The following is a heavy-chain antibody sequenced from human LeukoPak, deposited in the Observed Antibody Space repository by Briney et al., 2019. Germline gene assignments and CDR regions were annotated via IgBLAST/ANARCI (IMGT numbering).Heavy chain of an antibody. CDR1: GYTFTSYY. D-gene: IGHD2-8*01. CDR2: INPSGGST. Sequence: ASVKVSCKASGYTFTSYYMHWVRQAPGQGLEWMGIINPSGGSTSYAQKFQGRVTITRDTSTSTVYMELSSLRSEDTAVYYCARVPPWYYFDYWGQGTLVTVSS. CDR3: ARVPPWYYFDY. J-gene: IGHJ4*02. V-gene: IGHV1-46*01.